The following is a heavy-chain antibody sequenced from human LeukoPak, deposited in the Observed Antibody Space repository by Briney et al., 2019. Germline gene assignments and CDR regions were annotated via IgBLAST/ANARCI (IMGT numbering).Heavy chain of an antibody. CDR3: AKEAAGTGDY. Sequence: GGSLRLSCAASGNYWMHWVRQAPGKGLVWVSHVNSDGSWTSHADSVKGRFTISKDNAKNTLYLQMNSLRAEDTAVYYCAKEAAGTGDYWGQGTLVTVSS. D-gene: IGHD6-13*01. V-gene: IGHV3-74*01. CDR1: GNYW. J-gene: IGHJ4*02. CDR2: VNSDGSWT.